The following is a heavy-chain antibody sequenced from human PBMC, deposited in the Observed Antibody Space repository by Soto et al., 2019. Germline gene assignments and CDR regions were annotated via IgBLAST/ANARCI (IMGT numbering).Heavy chain of an antibody. V-gene: IGHV3-21*01. CDR1: GFTFSSYS. CDR3: AILGQWLVTYYYYGMDV. D-gene: IGHD6-19*01. CDR2: ISSSGDYI. J-gene: IGHJ6*02. Sequence: EVQLLESGGGLVEPGGSLRLSCAASGFTFSSYSMNWVRQAPGKGLEWVSSISSSGDYIYYADSVKGRFTISRDNAKNSLFLQMSSLRAEDTAVYFCAILGQWLVTYYYYGMDVWGQGTTVTVSS.